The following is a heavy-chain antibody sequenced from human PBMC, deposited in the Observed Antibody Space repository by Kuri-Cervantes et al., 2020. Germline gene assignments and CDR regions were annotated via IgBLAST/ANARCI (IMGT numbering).Heavy chain of an antibody. Sequence: SVKVSCKVSGYTLTELSMHWVRQAPGKGLEWMGGFDPEDGETIYAQKYQGRATMTEDTSTDTAYMELSSLRSEDTAVYYCATYTLKYYGSGSPCMDVWGQGTTVTVSS. D-gene: IGHD3-10*01. CDR2: FDPEDGET. J-gene: IGHJ6*02. CDR1: GYTLTELS. CDR3: ATYTLKYYGSGSPCMDV. V-gene: IGHV1-24*01.